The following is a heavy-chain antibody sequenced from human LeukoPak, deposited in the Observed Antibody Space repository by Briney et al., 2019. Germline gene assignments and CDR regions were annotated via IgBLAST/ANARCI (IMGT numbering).Heavy chain of an antibody. V-gene: IGHV4-59*12. Sequence: SETLSLTCTVSGGSISPYYWSWIRQPPGKGLEWIGYIYYSGNTNYNPSLESRVTISVDTSKNQFSLKLSSVTAADTAVYYCARSGSYSGPYVYWGQGTVVTVSS. J-gene: IGHJ4*02. CDR1: GGSISPYY. CDR2: IYYSGNT. D-gene: IGHD1-26*01. CDR3: ARSGSYSGPYVY.